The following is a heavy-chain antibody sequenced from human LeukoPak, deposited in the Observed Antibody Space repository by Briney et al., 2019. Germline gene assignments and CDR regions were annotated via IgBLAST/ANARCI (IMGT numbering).Heavy chain of an antibody. V-gene: IGHV1-69*01. J-gene: IGHJ4*02. CDR1: GGTFISYA. Sequence: SVKVSFKASGGTFISYAISWVRQAPGQGLEWMGGIIPIFGTANYAQKFQGRVTITADESTSTAYMELSSLRSEDTAVYYCARAKVPAAMAELDYWGQGTLVTVSS. CDR2: IIPIFGTA. D-gene: IGHD2-2*01. CDR3: ARAKVPAAMAELDY.